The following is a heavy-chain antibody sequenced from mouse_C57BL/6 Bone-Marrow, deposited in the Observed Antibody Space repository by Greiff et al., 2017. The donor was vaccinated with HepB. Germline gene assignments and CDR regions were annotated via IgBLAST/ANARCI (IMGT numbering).Heavy chain of an antibody. V-gene: IGHV5-12*01. CDR3: ARHGGYGSSFYFDY. Sequence: EVQVVESGGGLVQPGGSLKLSCAASGFTFSDYYMYWVRQTPEKRLEWVAYISNGGGSTYYPDTVKGRFTISRDNAKNTLYLQMSRLKSEDTAMYYCARHGGYGSSFYFDYWGQGTTLTVSS. D-gene: IGHD1-1*01. J-gene: IGHJ2*01. CDR2: ISNGGGST. CDR1: GFTFSDYY.